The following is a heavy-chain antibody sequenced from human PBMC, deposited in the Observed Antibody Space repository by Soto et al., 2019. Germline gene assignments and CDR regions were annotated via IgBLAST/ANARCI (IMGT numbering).Heavy chain of an antibody. CDR2: IDPSDSYT. Sequence: GESLKISCKGSGYNFTSYWIDRVRQMPEKGLEWMRRIDPSDSYTNYSPSFQGHVTISADKTISTAYLQWSSLKASDTAMYYCARGRVAVAPLDYWGQGTLVTVSS. CDR3: ARGRVAVAPLDY. D-gene: IGHD6-19*01. V-gene: IGHV5-10-1*01. CDR1: GYNFTSYW. J-gene: IGHJ4*02.